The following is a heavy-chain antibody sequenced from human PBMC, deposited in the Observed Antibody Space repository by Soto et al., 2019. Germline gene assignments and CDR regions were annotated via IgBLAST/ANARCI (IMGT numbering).Heavy chain of an antibody. CDR3: ARDWLRRDDILTPSWNFNL. CDR2: ISFNGRKK. CDR1: GFNFTYYA. J-gene: IGHJ2*01. V-gene: IGHV3-30*04. Sequence: QVQLVESGGGVVRPGKSLRLSCAASGFNFTYYAMNWVRQAPGKGLEWVAVISFNGRKKFYARSVKGRFTISRDNSKNPRYLQINSLRAGDTAVYYCARDWLRRDDILTPSWNFNLWGQGTLVTAS. D-gene: IGHD3-9*01.